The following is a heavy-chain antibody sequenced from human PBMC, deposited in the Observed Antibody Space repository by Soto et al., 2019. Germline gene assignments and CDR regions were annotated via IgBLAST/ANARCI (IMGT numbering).Heavy chain of an antibody. CDR2: TYYRSKWYN. D-gene: IGHD3-9*01. J-gene: IGHJ6*02. Sequence: SQTLSLTCAISGDSVSSNSAAWNWIRQSPSRGLEWLGRTYYRSKWYNDYAVSVKSRITINPDTSKNQFSLQLNSVTPEDTAVYYCARVHYDTYYYYYGTDVWGQGTTVTVSS. CDR1: GDSVSSNSAA. CDR3: ARVHYDTYYYYYGTDV. V-gene: IGHV6-1*01.